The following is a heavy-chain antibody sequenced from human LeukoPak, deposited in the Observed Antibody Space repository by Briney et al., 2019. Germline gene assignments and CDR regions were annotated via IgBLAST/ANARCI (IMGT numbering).Heavy chain of an antibody. J-gene: IGHJ5*02. V-gene: IGHV4-39*01. Sequence: SETLSLTCTVSGGSISSSSYYWGWLRQPPGKGLEWIGSIYYSGSTYYNPSLKSRVTISVHTSKNQFSLKLSSVTAADTAVYYCARQDIVVVVAAPSEFDPWGQGTLVTVSS. D-gene: IGHD2-15*01. CDR1: GGSISSSSYY. CDR3: ARQDIVVVVAAPSEFDP. CDR2: IYYSGST.